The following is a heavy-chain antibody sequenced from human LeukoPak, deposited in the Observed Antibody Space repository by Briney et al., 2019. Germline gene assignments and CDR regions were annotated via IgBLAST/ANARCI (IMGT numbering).Heavy chain of an antibody. J-gene: IGHJ4*02. D-gene: IGHD5-12*01. CDR2: IYYIGST. V-gene: IGHV4-34*01. CDR1: GGSFSGYY. CDR3: ARVGYGGYGVLDY. Sequence: SETLSLTCAVYGGSFSGYYWSWIRQPPGKGLEGIGSIYYIGSTYYNPSLKSRVTMSVDTSKNQFSLRLNSVTAADTAVYYCARVGYGGYGVLDYWGQGTLVTISS.